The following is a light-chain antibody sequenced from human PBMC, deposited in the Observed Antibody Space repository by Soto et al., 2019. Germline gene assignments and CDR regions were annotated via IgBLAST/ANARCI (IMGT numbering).Light chain of an antibody. Sequence: SYELTQPPSVSVAPGQTARITCGGRNIGKKGVNWYQQRPGQVPLLVVYDDADRHSGIPERISGSTSGHLATLTISGVEAGNEADYYCQVWDTSSLGVFGGGTKLTVL. CDR3: QVWDTSSLGV. V-gene: IGLV3-21*02. CDR1: NIGKKG. J-gene: IGLJ3*02. CDR2: DDA.